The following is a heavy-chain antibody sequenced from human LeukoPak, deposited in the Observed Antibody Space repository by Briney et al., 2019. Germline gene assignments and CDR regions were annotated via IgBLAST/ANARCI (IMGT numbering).Heavy chain of an antibody. CDR1: GGSISSYY. Sequence: SSETLSLTCTVSGGSISSYYWSWIRQPPGTGLEWIGYIYYSGSTNYNPSLKSRVTISVDTSKNQFSLKLSSVTAADTAVYYCARRSSSFVDYWGQGTLVTVSS. CDR3: ARRSSSFVDY. D-gene: IGHD6-13*01. V-gene: IGHV4-59*01. J-gene: IGHJ4*02. CDR2: IYYSGST.